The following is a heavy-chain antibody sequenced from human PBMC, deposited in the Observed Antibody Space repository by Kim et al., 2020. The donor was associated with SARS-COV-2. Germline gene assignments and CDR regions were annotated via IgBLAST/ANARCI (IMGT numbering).Heavy chain of an antibody. J-gene: IGHJ4*02. CDR1: GFTFSSYA. Sequence: GGSLRLSCAASGFTFSSYAMHWVRQAPGKGLEWVAVISYDGSNKYYADSVKGRFTISRDNSKNTLYLQMNSLRAEDTAVYYCAVLRTTVVKVDYWGQGTLVTVSS. CDR3: AVLRTTVVKVDY. V-gene: IGHV3-30-3*01. D-gene: IGHD4-17*01. CDR2: ISYDGSNK.